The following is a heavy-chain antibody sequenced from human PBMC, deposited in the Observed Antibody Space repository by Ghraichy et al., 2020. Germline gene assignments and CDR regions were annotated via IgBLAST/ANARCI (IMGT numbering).Heavy chain of an antibody. V-gene: IGHV1-18*01. CDR1: GYTFTRYG. CDR2: ISTYNGNT. D-gene: IGHD6-13*01. Sequence: ASVKVSCKASGYTFTRYGISWVRQAPGQGLEWMGWISTYNGNTNYAQKLQGRVTMTTDTSTSTAYMELRSLRSDDTAVYYCARAEGLAAAAKMNYWGQGTLVTVSS. J-gene: IGHJ4*02. CDR3: ARAEGLAAAAKMNY.